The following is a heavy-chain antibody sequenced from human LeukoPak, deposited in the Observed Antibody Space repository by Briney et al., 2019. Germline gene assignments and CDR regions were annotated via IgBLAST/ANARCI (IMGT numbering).Heavy chain of an antibody. CDR2: IIPIFGTA. CDR3: AREFRYCSGGSCYREVLPDY. J-gene: IGHJ4*02. CDR1: GGTFSSYA. V-gene: IGHV1-69*13. D-gene: IGHD2-15*01. Sequence: SVKVSCKASGGTFSSYAISWVRQAPGQGLEWMGGIIPIFGTANYAQKFQGRVTITADEPTSTAYMELSSLRSEDTAVYYCAREFRYCSGGSCYREVLPDYWGQGTLVTVSS.